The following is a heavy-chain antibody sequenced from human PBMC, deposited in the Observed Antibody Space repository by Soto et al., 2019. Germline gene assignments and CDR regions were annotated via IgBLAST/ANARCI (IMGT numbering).Heavy chain of an antibody. J-gene: IGHJ4*02. CDR2: ISPHKGNT. Sequence: QVQLVQSGADVREPGASVKVSCRASGYTFITIGISWVRQAPGQGLEWMGWISPHKGNTNYAQNFQGRVTMTTDTSTSTAYMELRSLRSDDTAVYYCVRDLDASGSYYTDYWGQGTLVTVSS. CDR1: GYTFITIG. D-gene: IGHD3-10*01. CDR3: VRDLDASGSYYTDY. V-gene: IGHV1-18*01.